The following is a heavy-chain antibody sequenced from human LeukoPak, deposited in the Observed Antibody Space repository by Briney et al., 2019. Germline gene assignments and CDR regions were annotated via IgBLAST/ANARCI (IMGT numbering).Heavy chain of an antibody. D-gene: IGHD6-13*01. J-gene: IGHJ4*02. CDR1: GFTFSSYS. Sequence: PGGSLRLSCAASGFTFSSYSVNWVRQAPGKGLEWVSSISGSSSYIDYADSVKGRFTISRDNAKNSLYLQMSSLRAEDTAVYYCAKDINGYSSSWFDYWGQGTLVTVSS. CDR2: ISGSSSYI. V-gene: IGHV3-21*01. CDR3: AKDINGYSSSWFDY.